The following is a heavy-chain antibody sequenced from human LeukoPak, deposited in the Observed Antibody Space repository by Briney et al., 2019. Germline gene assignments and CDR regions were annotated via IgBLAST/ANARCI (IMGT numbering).Heavy chain of an antibody. Sequence: SETLSLTCAVSGGSISSGGYSWSWIRQPPGKGLEWIGYIYHSGSTYYNPSLKSRVTISVDRSKNQFSLKLSSVTAADTAVYYCARGRITMVRGVIMGSFWFDPWGQGTLVTVSS. D-gene: IGHD3-10*01. V-gene: IGHV4-30-2*01. CDR3: ARGRITMVRGVIMGSFWFDP. J-gene: IGHJ5*02. CDR2: IYHSGST. CDR1: GGSISSGGYS.